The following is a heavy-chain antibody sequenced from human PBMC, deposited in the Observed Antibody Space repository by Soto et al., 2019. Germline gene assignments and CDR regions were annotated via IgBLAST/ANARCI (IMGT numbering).Heavy chain of an antibody. Sequence: SVKVSCKASGGTFSSYAISWLRQAPGQGLEWMGGIIPIFGTANYAQKFQGRVTITADESTSTAYMELSSLRSEDTAVYYCARGHGSYYYYGMDVWGQGTTVTVSS. CDR1: GGTFSSYA. CDR3: ARGHGSYYYYGMDV. J-gene: IGHJ6*02. V-gene: IGHV1-69*13. D-gene: IGHD2-2*01. CDR2: IIPIFGTA.